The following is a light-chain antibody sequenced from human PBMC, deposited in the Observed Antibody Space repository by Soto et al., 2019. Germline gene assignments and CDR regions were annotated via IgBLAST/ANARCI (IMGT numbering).Light chain of an antibody. Sequence: IGVTHSAATLSLSPGEGATLSCEASQALXSSYLAGYKQKPGLAPRILXXATYXRATGIPDRFSGGGSGTAFTLTINKLEPEDLALEYCQHYGTSPRSSTFGQGTRLDI. CDR3: QHYGTSPRSST. CDR1: QALXSSY. CDR2: ATY. V-gene: IGKV3D-20*01. J-gene: IGKJ5*01.